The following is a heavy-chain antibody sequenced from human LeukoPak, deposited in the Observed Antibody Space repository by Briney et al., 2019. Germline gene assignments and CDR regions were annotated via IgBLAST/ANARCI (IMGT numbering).Heavy chain of an antibody. V-gene: IGHV4-59*01. CDR2: IYYSGST. D-gene: IGHD5-24*01. Sequence: RPSETLSLTCTVSGGSISRYYWSWIRQPPGKGLEWIGYIYYSGSTNYNPSLKSRVTISVDTSKNQFSLKLSSVTAADTAVYYCASLDSRDGYNLLWYWGQGTLVTVSS. CDR3: ASLDSRDGYNLLWY. CDR1: GGSISRYY. J-gene: IGHJ4*02.